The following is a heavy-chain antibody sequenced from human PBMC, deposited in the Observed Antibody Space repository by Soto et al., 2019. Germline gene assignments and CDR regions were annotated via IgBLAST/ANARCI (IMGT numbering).Heavy chain of an antibody. CDR3: ARDLPAARDAFDI. Sequence: ASVKVSCKASGYTFTGYYMHWVRQAPGQGLEWMGWINPNSGGTNYAQKFQGWVTMTRDTSISTAYMELSRLRSDDTAVYYCARDLPAARDAFDIWGQGTMVTVSS. J-gene: IGHJ3*02. D-gene: IGHD2-2*01. CDR2: INPNSGGT. CDR1: GYTFTGYY. V-gene: IGHV1-2*04.